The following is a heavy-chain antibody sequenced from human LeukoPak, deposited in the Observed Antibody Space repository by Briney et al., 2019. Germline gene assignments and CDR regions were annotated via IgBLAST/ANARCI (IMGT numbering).Heavy chain of an antibody. CDR3: ARALIFPNDDAFDI. CDR2: MNPNSGNT. D-gene: IGHD2-21*01. V-gene: IGHV1-8*01. Sequence: ASVKVSCKASGYTFTSYDINWVRQATGQGLEWMGWMNPNSGNTGYAQKFQGRVTMTRNTSISTAYMELSSLRSEDTAVYYCARALIFPNDDAFDIWGQGTMVTASS. CDR1: GYTFTSYD. J-gene: IGHJ3*02.